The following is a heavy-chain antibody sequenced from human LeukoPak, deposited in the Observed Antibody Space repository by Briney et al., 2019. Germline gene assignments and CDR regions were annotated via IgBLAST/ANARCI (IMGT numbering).Heavy chain of an antibody. V-gene: IGHV1-18*01. CDR2: ISAYNGNT. CDR1: GYTFTSYG. D-gene: IGHD3-22*01. J-gene: IGHJ4*02. Sequence: ASVKVSCKASGYTFTSYGISWVRQAPGQGLEWMGWISAYNGNTNYAQKLQGRVTMTTDTSTSTAYMELRSLRSDDTAVYYCARLYYDSSGYSPGFDYWGQGTLVTVSS. CDR3: ARLYYDSSGYSPGFDY.